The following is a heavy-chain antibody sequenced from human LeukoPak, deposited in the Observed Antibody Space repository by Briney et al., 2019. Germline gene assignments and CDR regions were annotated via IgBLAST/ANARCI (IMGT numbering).Heavy chain of an antibody. CDR1: GGSISSSSYY. D-gene: IGHD6-13*01. CDR2: IYYSGST. Sequence: SETLSLTCTVSGGSISSSSYYWGWIRQPPGKGLEWIGSIYYSGSTYYNPSLKSRVTISVDTSKNQFSLKLSSVTAADTAVYYCARLVAAPGIPYYGMDVWGQGTTVTVSS. CDR3: ARLVAAPGIPYYGMDV. V-gene: IGHV4-39*01. J-gene: IGHJ6*02.